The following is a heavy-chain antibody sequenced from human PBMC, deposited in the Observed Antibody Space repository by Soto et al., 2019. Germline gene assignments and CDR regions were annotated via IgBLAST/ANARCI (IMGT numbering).Heavy chain of an antibody. CDR3: ARAAPLYKVDYYMAV. CDR2: LNHSGST. Sequence: QVQLQQWGAGLLKPSETLSLTCAVYGGSFSGYYWSWIRQPTGKGLEWSGELNHSGSTNYKPSLTSRVTGALSTSKNQLSLTLSPVTTADTAVYYCARAAPLYKVDYYMAVWGKGTTVTVSS. D-gene: IGHD2-2*02. V-gene: IGHV4-34*01. CDR1: GGSFSGYY. J-gene: IGHJ6*03.